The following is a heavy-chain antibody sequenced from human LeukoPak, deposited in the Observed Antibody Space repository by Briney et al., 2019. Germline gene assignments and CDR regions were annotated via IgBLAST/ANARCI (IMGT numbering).Heavy chain of an antibody. CDR3: AKCSTSAYTTGWCNWINP. V-gene: IGHV3-23*01. D-gene: IGHD6-19*01. CDR1: GFTFTSDA. Sequence: GVSLRLSCVASGFTFTSDAMNWVRQAPGKGLEWVSSTVSRGTTQYADSVKGRFTVSRDTSKNTLYLQMNSLRADDTAVYYCAKCSTSAYTTGWCNWINPWGQGTLVTVSS. J-gene: IGHJ5*02. CDR2: TVSRGTT.